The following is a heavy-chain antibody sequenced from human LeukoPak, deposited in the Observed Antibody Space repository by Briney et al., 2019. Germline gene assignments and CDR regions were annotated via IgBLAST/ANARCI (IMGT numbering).Heavy chain of an antibody. CDR3: SRESGPFCPFGY. CDR2: ISLAGQT. J-gene: IGHJ4*02. Sequence: PSETLSLTCGVSGGSLSGTNWWSWFRQPPGQGLEWIGEISLAGQTHYNPPLTGRVTMSLDKSSNQLSLHLTSVPAADTATYFCSRESGPFCPFGYWGQGTLVIVSS. D-gene: IGHD1-26*01. CDR1: GGSLSGTNW. V-gene: IGHV4/OR15-8*02.